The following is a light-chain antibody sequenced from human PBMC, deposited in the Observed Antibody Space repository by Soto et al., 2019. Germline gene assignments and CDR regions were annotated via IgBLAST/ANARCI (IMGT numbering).Light chain of an antibody. V-gene: IGLV2-14*01. CDR1: SSDVGTYNY. Sequence: QSALTQPASVSGSPGQAITITCTGTSSDVGTYNYVSWYQHHPGKAPKLMIYELTNRPSGVSNRFSGSKSGNTASLTISGLQAEDEADYYCCSYADKYTYVFGTGTKLTVL. CDR2: ELT. J-gene: IGLJ1*01. CDR3: CSYADKYTYV.